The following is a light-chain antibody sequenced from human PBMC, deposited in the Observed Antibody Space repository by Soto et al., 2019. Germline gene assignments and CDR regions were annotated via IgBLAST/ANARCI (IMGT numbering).Light chain of an antibody. CDR3: CSCAGSSPSYV. CDR2: EDT. Sequence: QSALTQPASVSGSPGQSITISCTGTSSDVGYYNLVSWYQQHPGKAPKLMIYEDTKRPSGVSNRFSGSKSGNTASLTISGLQAEDEADYYCCSCAGSSPSYVFGTGTKLTVL. V-gene: IGLV2-23*01. CDR1: SSDVGYYNL. J-gene: IGLJ1*01.